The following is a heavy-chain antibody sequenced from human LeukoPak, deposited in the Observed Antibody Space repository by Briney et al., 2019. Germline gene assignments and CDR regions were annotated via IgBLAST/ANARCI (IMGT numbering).Heavy chain of an antibody. CDR3: ARDRYYYGSGSLSWFDP. CDR2: IYTSGST. V-gene: IGHV4-4*07. Sequence: PSETLSLTCAVYGGSISSYYWSWIRQPAGKGLEWIGRIYTSGSTNYNPSLKSRVTMSVDTSKNQFSLKLSSVTAADTAVYYCARDRYYYGSGSLSWFDPWGQGTLVTVSS. D-gene: IGHD3-10*01. CDR1: GGSISSYY. J-gene: IGHJ5*02.